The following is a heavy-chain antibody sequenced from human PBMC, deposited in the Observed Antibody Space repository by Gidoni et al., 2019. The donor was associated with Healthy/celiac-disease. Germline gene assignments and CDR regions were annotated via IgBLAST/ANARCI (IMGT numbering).Heavy chain of an antibody. CDR2: ISSSSSTI. Sequence: EVQLVESGGGLVQPGGSLTLSCAASGFTFSSSSRNWVRQAPGKGREWDSYISSSSSTIYYADSVKGRFTISRDNAKNSLYLQMNSMRAEDTAVYYWMSSGPNIWGQGTMVTVSS. CDR3: MSSGPNI. D-gene: IGHD3-22*01. V-gene: IGHV3-48*01. CDR1: GFTFSSSS. J-gene: IGHJ3*02.